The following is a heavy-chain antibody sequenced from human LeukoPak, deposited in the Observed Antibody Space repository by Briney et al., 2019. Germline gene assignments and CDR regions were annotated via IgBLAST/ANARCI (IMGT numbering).Heavy chain of an antibody. J-gene: IGHJ4*02. D-gene: IGHD6-19*01. Sequence: SETLSLTCTVSGGSISGYYWSWIRQPPGKGLEWIVYIYDTEITNYNPSLRSRVTISIDTSKNQFSLMLSSVTAADTAVYYCARETTLTGYASGLGFNYWGQGTLVTVSS. CDR1: GGSISGYY. V-gene: IGHV4-59*13. CDR2: IYDTEIT. CDR3: ARETTLTGYASGLGFNY.